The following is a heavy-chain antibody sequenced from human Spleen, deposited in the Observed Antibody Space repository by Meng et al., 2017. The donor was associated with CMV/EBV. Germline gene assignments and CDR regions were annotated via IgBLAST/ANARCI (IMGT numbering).Heavy chain of an antibody. CDR1: GYTFPSYG. D-gene: IGHD3-22*01. J-gene: IGHJ4*02. Sequence: SCKASGYTFPSYGMSWVRQAPGKGLEWVSGISWNSGSIGYADSVKGRFTISRDNSKSTLYLQMNSLRAEDTAVYYCANTGSGYYYDSSGYYYDYWGQGTLVTVSS. CDR3: ANTGSGYYYDSSGYYYDY. CDR2: ISWNSGSI. V-gene: IGHV3-9*01.